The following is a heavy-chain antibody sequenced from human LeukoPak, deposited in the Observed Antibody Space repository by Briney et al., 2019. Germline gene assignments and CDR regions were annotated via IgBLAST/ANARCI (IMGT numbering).Heavy chain of an antibody. CDR2: IYHSGST. CDR1: GDSISSYY. V-gene: IGHV4-59*01. D-gene: IGHD6-13*01. CDR3: ATGYSSTWYYFDY. Sequence: SETLSLTCTVSGDSISSYYCSWIRQPPGKGLEWIGYIYHSGSTNYNPSLKSRVTISADTSKDQFSLKLASVTAADTAVYYCATGYSSTWYYFDYWGQGTLVTVSS. J-gene: IGHJ4*02.